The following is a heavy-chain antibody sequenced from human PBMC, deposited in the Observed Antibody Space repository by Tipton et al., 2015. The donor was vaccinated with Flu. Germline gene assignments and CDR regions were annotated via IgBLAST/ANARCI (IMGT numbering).Heavy chain of an antibody. D-gene: IGHD3-10*01. J-gene: IGHJ3*01. CDR3: AREPAPIGSPKSDAFDV. V-gene: IGHV3-53*01. Sequence: VQLVQSGGGLIQPGGSLRLSCAASGFSVSNNYLSWVRQAPGKGLELVARINSDGSSTRYADSVKGRFTISRDNAENTLYLQLNSLRTEDTAIYYCAREPAPIGSPKSDAFDVWGQGTKVTVSS. CDR1: GFSVSNNY. CDR2: INSDGSST.